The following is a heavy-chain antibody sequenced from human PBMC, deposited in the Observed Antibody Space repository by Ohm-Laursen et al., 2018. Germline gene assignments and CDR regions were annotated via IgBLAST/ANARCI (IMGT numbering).Heavy chain of an antibody. V-gene: IGHV1-2*02. D-gene: IGHD1-7*01. CDR3: ARSRYKWNYGYFGY. J-gene: IGHJ4*02. CDR2: INPDSGGT. CDR1: GSTFTGYH. Sequence: GASVKVSCKASGSTFTGYHMHWVRQAPGQGLEWMGWINPDSGGTNYAQKFQGRVTMTRDTSISTAYMEVSRLRSDDTAVYYCARSRYKWNYGYFGYWGQGTLVIVSS.